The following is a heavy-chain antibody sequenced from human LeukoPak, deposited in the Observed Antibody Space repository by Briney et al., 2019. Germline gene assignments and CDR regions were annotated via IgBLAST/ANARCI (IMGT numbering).Heavy chain of an antibody. CDR1: GYTFTSYG. CDR3: ARDHAYDILTGYPYGMDV. CDR2: ISAYNGNT. V-gene: IGHV1-18*01. Sequence: GASVKVSCKASGYTFTSYGISWVRQAPGQGLEWMGWISAYNGNTNYAQKLQGRVTMTTDTSTSTAYMELRSLRSDDTAVYYCARDHAYDILTGYPYGMDVWGQGTTVTVSS. J-gene: IGHJ6*02. D-gene: IGHD3-9*01.